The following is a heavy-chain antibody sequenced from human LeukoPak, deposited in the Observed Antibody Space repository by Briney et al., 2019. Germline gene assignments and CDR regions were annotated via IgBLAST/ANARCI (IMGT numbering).Heavy chain of an antibody. V-gene: IGHV3-7*01. CDR1: GFSFSNYW. J-gene: IGHJ4*02. Sequence: PGGSLRLSCAASGFSFSNYWMSWVRQAPGKGLEWVANIKQDGSEKYYVDSVKGRFTISRDSAKKSLYLQMNSLRAEDTAVYYCARDQGPARGFDYWGQGTLVTVSS. CDR3: ARDQGPARGFDY. CDR2: IKQDGSEK. D-gene: IGHD2-2*01.